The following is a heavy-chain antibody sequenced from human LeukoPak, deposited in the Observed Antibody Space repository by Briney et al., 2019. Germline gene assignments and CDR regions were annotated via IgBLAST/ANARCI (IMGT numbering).Heavy chain of an antibody. Sequence: GGSLRLSFAASGFTFSSYEMNWVRQAPGEGLEWVSYISSSGSTIYYADSVKGRFTISRDNAKNSLYLQMNSLRAEDTAVYYCARVKYSSSSPHFDYWGQGTLVTVSS. J-gene: IGHJ4*02. CDR3: ARVKYSSSSPHFDY. D-gene: IGHD6-13*01. CDR1: GFTFSSYE. V-gene: IGHV3-48*03. CDR2: ISSSGSTI.